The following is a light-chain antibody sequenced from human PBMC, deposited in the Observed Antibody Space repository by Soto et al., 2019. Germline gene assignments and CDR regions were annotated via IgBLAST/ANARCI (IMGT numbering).Light chain of an antibody. CDR2: EGS. CDR3: CSYAGSSTFYWV. J-gene: IGLJ3*02. V-gene: IGLV2-23*03. CDR1: SSDVGSYNL. Sequence: QSALTQPASVSGSPGQSITISCTGTSSDVGSYNLVSWYQQHPGKAPKLMIYEGSKRPSGVSNRFSGSKSGNTASLTISGLQAEDEADYYCCSYAGSSTFYWVFGRGTKLTVL.